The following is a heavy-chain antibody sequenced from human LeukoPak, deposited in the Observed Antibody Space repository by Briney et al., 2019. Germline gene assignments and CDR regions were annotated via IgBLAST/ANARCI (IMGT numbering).Heavy chain of an antibody. J-gene: IGHJ4*02. Sequence: GGSLRLSCGASGFTFSTYGVHWVRQAPGKGLEWVAVIWYDGSNKYFADSVKGRFTISRDNSKNTLYLQMNNLRAEDTAVYYCARGSYDNSGVFDYWGQGTLVTVSS. CDR2: IWYDGSNK. CDR1: GFTFSTYG. CDR3: ARGSYDNSGVFDY. D-gene: IGHD3-22*01. V-gene: IGHV3-33*01.